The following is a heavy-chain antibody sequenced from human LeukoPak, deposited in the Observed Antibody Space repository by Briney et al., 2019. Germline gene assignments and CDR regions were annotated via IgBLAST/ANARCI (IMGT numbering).Heavy chain of an antibody. V-gene: IGHV4-34*01. CDR1: GGSLNGYY. D-gene: IGHD3-3*01. J-gene: IGHJ4*02. Sequence: PSETLSLTCSVYGGSLNGYYWSWIRQPPGKGLEWMGEINHSGTTNYNPSLKSRVTMALDTSKNQFSLRLNSVSAEEMAVYYCARVPLRFLEPFDYWGQGILVTVSS. CDR3: ARVPLRFLEPFDY. CDR2: INHSGTT.